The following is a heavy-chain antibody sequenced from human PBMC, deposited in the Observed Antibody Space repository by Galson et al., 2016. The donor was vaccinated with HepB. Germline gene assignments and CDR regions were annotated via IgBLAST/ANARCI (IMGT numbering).Heavy chain of an antibody. CDR1: GFSLSSYW. J-gene: IGHJ3*01. V-gene: IGHV3-7*01. CDR2: INREGSQK. CDR3: ARDWTYSETKTYYDVLDV. Sequence: SLRLSCAASGFSLSSYWMTWVRQVPGQGLEWVANINREGSQKNYLDSVKGRFTISRDNGKNSLYLQMDSLRVEDTPLYYCARDWTYSETKTYYDVLDVWGRGTMVTFSS. D-gene: IGHD3/OR15-3a*01.